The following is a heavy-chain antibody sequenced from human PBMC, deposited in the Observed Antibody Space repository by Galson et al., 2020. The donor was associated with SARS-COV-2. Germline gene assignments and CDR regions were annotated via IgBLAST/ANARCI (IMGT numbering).Heavy chain of an antibody. Sequence: ASVKVSCKASGYTFTSHDINWVRQATGQGLEWVGWINPNSGNKGYAQKFQGRVTMTMNTSIRPAYMELSSLRPEDTAVYYCARAYTDYYDNSGDYIYYFDKWGQGTLVTVSS. D-gene: IGHD3-22*01. CDR2: INPNSGNK. CDR3: ARAYTDYYDNSGDYIYYFDK. CDR1: GYTFTSHD. V-gene: IGHV1-8*01. J-gene: IGHJ4*02.